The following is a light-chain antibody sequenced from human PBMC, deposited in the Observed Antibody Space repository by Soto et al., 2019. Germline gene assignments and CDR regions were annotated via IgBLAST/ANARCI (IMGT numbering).Light chain of an antibody. Sequence: EIVMTRSPATLSVSPGERATLSCRASQTISNNLAWYQQKPGQAPRLLIYGASTRATDIPARFSGSGSGTQFTLTISSLQSEDFGTYYCQQYNAWPGTFGQGTKVEFK. V-gene: IGKV3-15*01. CDR3: QQYNAWPGT. CDR1: QTISNN. J-gene: IGKJ1*01. CDR2: GAS.